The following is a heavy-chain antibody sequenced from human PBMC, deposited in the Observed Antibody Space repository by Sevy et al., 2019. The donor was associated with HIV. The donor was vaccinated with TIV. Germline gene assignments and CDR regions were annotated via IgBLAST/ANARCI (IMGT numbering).Heavy chain of an antibody. CDR2: IDPSAGNA. CDR3: VRADPAQHFDS. Sequence: ASVKVSCKASGDTFTNNCMHWVRQAPGQGLEWMGIIDPSAGNASYAQRFQGRVTMTRDTSTSTLYMDLNSLRSEDTAVYYCVRADPAQHFDSWGQGTLVTVSS. V-gene: IGHV1-46*01. CDR1: GDTFTNNC. J-gene: IGHJ4*02.